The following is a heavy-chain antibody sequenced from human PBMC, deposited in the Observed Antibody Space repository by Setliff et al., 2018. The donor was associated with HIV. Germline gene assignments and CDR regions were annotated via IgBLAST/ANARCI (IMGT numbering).Heavy chain of an antibody. J-gene: IGHJ4*02. CDR1: GYIFTMYT. D-gene: IGHD3-10*01. CDR2: INTVNGNT. CDR3: AREPAGSGSGSFGF. Sequence: ASVKVSCKASGYIFTMYTMYRVRQAPGQRLEWMGRINTVNGNTKYSQNFQGRVTITRDTSANTANMELSSLRSEDTAVYYCAREPAGSGSGSFGFWGQGTLVTVPQ. V-gene: IGHV1-3*04.